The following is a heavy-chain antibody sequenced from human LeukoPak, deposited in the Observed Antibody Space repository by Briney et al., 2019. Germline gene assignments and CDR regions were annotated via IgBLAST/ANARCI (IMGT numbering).Heavy chain of an antibody. Sequence: SETLSLTCTVSGGSISSYYWSWIRQPPGKGLEWIGYIYYSGSTNYNPSLKSRVTISVDTSKNQFSLELSSVTAADTAVYYCAREYGGYGYWGQGTLVTVSS. V-gene: IGHV4-59*01. J-gene: IGHJ4*02. CDR2: IYYSGST. CDR3: AREYGGYGY. CDR1: GGSISSYY. D-gene: IGHD5-12*01.